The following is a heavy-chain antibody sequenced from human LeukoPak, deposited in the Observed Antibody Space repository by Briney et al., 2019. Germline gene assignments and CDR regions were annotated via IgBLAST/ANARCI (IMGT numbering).Heavy chain of an antibody. V-gene: IGHV3-66*01. CDR2: IYSGGST. CDR3: ARFDYGDYFDY. D-gene: IGHD4-17*01. Sequence: PGGSLRLSCAASGFTVSSNYMSWVRQAPGKGLEWVSVIYSGGSTYYADSVKGRFTNSRDNSKNTLYLQMNSLRAEDTAVYYCARFDYGDYFDYWGQGTLVTVSS. CDR1: GFTVSSNY. J-gene: IGHJ4*02.